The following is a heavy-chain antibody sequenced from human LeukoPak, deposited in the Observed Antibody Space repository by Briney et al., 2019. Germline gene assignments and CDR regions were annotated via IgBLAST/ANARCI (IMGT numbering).Heavy chain of an antibody. V-gene: IGHV3-49*04. J-gene: IGHJ6*02. CDR1: GFTFGDYA. CDR3: TRDGRGFLVTYYYYGMDV. Sequence: GGSLRLSCTASGFTFGDYAMSWVRQAPGKGLEWVGFIRSKAYGGTTEYAASVKGRFTISRDDSKSIAYLQMKSLKTEDTAVYYCTRDGRGFLVTYYYYGMDVWGQETTVTVSS. D-gene: IGHD1-1*01. CDR2: IRSKAYGGTT.